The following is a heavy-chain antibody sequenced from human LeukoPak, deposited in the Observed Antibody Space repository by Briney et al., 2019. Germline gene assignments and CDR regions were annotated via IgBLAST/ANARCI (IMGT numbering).Heavy chain of an antibody. CDR3: ASTMGATTLGDYYYYGMDV. CDR1: GGSASSGFYY. J-gene: IGHJ6*02. V-gene: IGHV4-61*01. Sequence: PSETLSLTCTVSGGSASSGFYYWSWFRHPPGKGLGWMGYIYYIGNTNYDPSLKSRVSIPVDTSKNKFSLKLTSVTAADTAVYYCASTMGATTLGDYYYYGMDVWGQGTTVTVSS. D-gene: IGHD1-26*01. CDR2: IYYIGNT.